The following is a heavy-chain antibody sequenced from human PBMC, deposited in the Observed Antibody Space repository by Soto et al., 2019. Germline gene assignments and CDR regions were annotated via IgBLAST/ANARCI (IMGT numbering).Heavy chain of an antibody. V-gene: IGHV3-30*12. CDR2: IYYDGSNR. CDR1: GFTFGTYA. CDR3: ARVFCTNGVCYYFFAY. Sequence: GGSLRLSCVASGFTFGTYAMHWVRQAPGKGLEWVAVIYYDGSNRYYGDAVKGRFTISRDNSKSTLYLQMSSLRAEDTAVYYCARVFCTNGVCYYFFAYWGHGTLVT. J-gene: IGHJ4*01. D-gene: IGHD2-8*01.